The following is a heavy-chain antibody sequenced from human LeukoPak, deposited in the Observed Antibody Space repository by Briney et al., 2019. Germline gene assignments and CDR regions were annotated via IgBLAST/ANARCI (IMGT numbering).Heavy chain of an antibody. CDR2: INPNSGGT. CDR3: ARDINYYGSGSYYDY. J-gene: IGHJ4*02. Sequence: ASVKVSCKASGYTFTGYYMHWVRQAPGQGLEWMGWINPNSGGTNYAQKFQGRVTMTRDTSISTAYMELSRLRSDDTVVCYCARDINYYGSGSYYDYWGQGTLVTVSS. CDR1: GYTFTGYY. V-gene: IGHV1-2*02. D-gene: IGHD3-10*01.